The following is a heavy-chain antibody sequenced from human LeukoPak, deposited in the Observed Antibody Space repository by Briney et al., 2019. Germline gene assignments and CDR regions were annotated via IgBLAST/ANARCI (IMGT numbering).Heavy chain of an antibody. V-gene: IGHV3-7*01. J-gene: IGHJ4*02. Sequence: GGSLRLSCAASGFTFSRFRMSWVRQPPGKGLEWVANINQDGSDLYYVDSVKGRFTVSTDSGKNSLYLQTNSLRAEDTAVYYCASSWGSAIDFWGQGTLVTVSS. D-gene: IGHD3-16*01. CDR1: GFTFSRFR. CDR2: INQDGSDL. CDR3: ASSWGSAIDF.